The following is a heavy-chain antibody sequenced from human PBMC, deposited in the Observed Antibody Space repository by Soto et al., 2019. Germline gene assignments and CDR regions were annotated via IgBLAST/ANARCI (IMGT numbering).Heavy chain of an antibody. CDR3: ARHGMDYYDSSGYYYSPYDFDY. CDR1: GGSISSSSYY. J-gene: IGHJ4*02. CDR2: IDYSGST. V-gene: IGHV4-39*01. D-gene: IGHD3-22*01. Sequence: QLQLQESGPGLVKPSETLSLTCTVSGGSISSSSYYWGWIRQPPGKGLEWIGSIDYSGSTYYNPSLKSRVTISVDTSKNQFSLKLSSVTAADTAVYHCARHGMDYYDSSGYYYSPYDFDYWGQGTLVTVSS.